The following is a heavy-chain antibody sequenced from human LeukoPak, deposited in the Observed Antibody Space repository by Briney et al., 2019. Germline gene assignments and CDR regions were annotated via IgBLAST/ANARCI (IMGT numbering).Heavy chain of an antibody. CDR2: ISSSGSTI. D-gene: IGHD3-16*02. CDR3: ARDRAVMITFRGVIFIEDY. J-gene: IGHJ4*02. CDR1: GFTFSDYY. Sequence: GGSLRLSCAASGFTFSDYYMSWIRQAPGNGLEWVSYISSSGSTIYYADSVKGRFTISRDNAKNSLYLQMNSLRAEDTAVYYCARDRAVMITFRGVIFIEDYWGQGTLVTVSS. V-gene: IGHV3-11*01.